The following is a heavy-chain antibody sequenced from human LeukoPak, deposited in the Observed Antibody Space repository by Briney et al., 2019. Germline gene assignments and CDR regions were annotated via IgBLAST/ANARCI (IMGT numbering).Heavy chain of an antibody. CDR1: GFTPSEFIFVNYV. V-gene: IGHV3-21*01. J-gene: IGHJ5*02. Sequence: GGSLRLSCAATGFTPSEFIFVNYVMNWVRQAPGKGLEWVSSISSSSSYIYYADSVKGRFTISRDNAKNSLYLQMNSLRAEDTAVYYCAPSGSVPWGQGTLVTVSS. CDR2: ISSSSSYI. CDR3: APSGSVP. D-gene: IGHD3-10*01.